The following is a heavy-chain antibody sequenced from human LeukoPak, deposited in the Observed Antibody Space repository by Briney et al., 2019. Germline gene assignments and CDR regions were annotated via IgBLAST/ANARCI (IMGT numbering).Heavy chain of an antibody. CDR1: GFTFSSYG. CDR2: IRYDGSNK. D-gene: IGHD6-19*01. J-gene: IGHJ5*02. CDR3: ARDHFYSSGWYNNWFDP. Sequence: PGGSLRLSCAASGFTFSSYGMHWVRQAPGKGLEWVAFIRYDGSNKYYADSVKGRFTISRDNSKNTLYLQMNSLRAEDTAVYYCARDHFYSSGWYNNWFDPWGQGTLVTVSS. V-gene: IGHV3-30*02.